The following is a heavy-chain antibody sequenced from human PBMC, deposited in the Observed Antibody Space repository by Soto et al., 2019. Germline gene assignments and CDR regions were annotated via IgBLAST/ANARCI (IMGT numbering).Heavy chain of an antibody. CDR2: ITAAGST. V-gene: IGHV3-23*01. CDR1: EFTFSKYA. D-gene: IGHD4-17*01. J-gene: IGHJ3*01. CDR3: TRDPNGDHVGAFDF. Sequence: EVQLLASGGGLVQPGGSLRLSCAASEFTFSKYAMTWVRQAPGKGLEWVSSITAAGSTIYADSVRGRFTISRDNSKNTRYLQMSSLRVEDTAVYYCTRDPNGDHVGAFDFWGQVTMVTVSS.